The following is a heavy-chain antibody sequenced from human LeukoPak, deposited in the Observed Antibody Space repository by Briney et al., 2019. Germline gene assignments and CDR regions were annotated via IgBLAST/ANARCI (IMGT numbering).Heavy chain of an antibody. J-gene: IGHJ4*02. CDR2: ISAYNGDT. CDR1: GYTFTSYG. D-gene: IGHD3-10*01. CDR3: ARRYYGSGSYLFDY. V-gene: IGHV1-18*01. Sequence: ASVKVSCKASGYTFTSYGISWVRQAPGQGLEWMGWISAYNGDTNYAQKLQGRVTMTTDTSTSTAYMELRSLRSDDTAVYYCARRYYGSGSYLFDYWGQGTLVTVSS.